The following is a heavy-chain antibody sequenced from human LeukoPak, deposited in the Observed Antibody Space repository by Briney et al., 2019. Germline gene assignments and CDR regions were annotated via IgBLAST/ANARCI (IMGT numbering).Heavy chain of an antibody. CDR3: ARDFLSYDGSENHFEDTFDI. CDR1: GYSFDRYG. V-gene: IGHV1-18*01. J-gene: IGHJ3*02. CDR2: IGAFNGNT. D-gene: IGHD3-22*01. Sequence: ASVKVSCKASGYSFDRYGVSWVRQAPGQGLEWLGWIGAFNGNTNYAQNLQGRVTMTADTSTTTAYMELRSLSSDDTAVYYCARDFLSYDGSENHFEDTFDIWGQGTMVIASS.